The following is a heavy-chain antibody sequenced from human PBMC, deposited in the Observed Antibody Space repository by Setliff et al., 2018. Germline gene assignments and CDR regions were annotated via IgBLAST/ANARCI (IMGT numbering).Heavy chain of an antibody. J-gene: IGHJ4*02. D-gene: IGHD6-19*01. Sequence: PSETLSLTCTVSGGSISSSSYYWGWIRQPPGKGLEWIGSIYYSGSTYYNPSLKSRVTISVDTSKNQFSLKLSSVTAADTAVYYCVRGRRGGWYINYDYWGQGTLVTV. CDR1: GGSISSSSYY. V-gene: IGHV4-39*01. CDR2: IYYSGST. CDR3: VRGRRGGWYINYDY.